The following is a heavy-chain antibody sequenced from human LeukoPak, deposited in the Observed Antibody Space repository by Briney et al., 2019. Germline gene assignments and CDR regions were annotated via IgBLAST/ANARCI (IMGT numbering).Heavy chain of an antibody. D-gene: IGHD2-15*01. CDR2: IKEDGSEK. V-gene: IGHV3-7*04. CDR1: GITFSRSW. CDR3: ARDRGGRTGLDD. Sequence: PGGSLRLSCAASGITFSRSWMSWVRHAPGKGLEWVAFIKEDGSEKYYVDSVKGRFTISRDNAENSLYLQMNSLRAEDTAVYYCARDRGGRTGLDDWGQGTLVTVSS. J-gene: IGHJ4*02.